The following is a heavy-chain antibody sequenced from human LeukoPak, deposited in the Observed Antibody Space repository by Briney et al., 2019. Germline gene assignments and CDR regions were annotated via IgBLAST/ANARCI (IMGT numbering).Heavy chain of an antibody. CDR1: GFTVSSNY. D-gene: IGHD2-15*01. CDR2: IYSGGST. CDR3: ARDSPQGSIDY. J-gene: IGHJ4*02. Sequence: PGGSLRLSCAASGFTVSSNYMSWVRQAPGKGLEWVSVIYSGGSTYYADSVKGRFTISRDNSKNTLYLQMNSLRAEDTAVYYCARDSPQGSIDYWAQGTLVTVSS. V-gene: IGHV3-66*01.